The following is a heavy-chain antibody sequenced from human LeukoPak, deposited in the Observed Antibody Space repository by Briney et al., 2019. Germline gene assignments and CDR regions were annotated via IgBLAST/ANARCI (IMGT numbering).Heavy chain of an antibody. J-gene: IGHJ1*01. CDR3: ARDGVGYYDSSGYYYFQH. CDR2: IDPNSGGT. D-gene: IGHD3-22*01. V-gene: IGHV1-2*02. Sequence: ASVKVSCKASGYSFTVNYVYWVRQAPGQGLEWMGWIDPNSGGTNYAQKFQGRVTMTRDTSISTAYMELNRLTSDDTAVYYCARDGVGYYDSSGYYYFQHWGQGTLATVSS. CDR1: GYSFTVNY.